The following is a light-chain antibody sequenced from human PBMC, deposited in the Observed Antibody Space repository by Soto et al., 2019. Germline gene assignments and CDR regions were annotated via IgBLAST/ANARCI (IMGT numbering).Light chain of an antibody. J-gene: IGKJ1*01. CDR3: QQLRYWPWT. V-gene: IGKV3-15*01. CDR2: TAS. CDR1: QSISIN. Sequence: EIVLTQSPGTLSVSPGDRVTLSFSASQSISINLAWYQHKPGQAPRLLMQTASSRASGVPARISGSGSGTEFTLTISSLQSEDFAVYYCQQLRYWPWTFGQGTKVDIK.